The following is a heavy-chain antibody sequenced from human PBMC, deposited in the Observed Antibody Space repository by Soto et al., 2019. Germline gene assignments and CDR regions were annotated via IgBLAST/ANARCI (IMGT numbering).Heavy chain of an antibody. V-gene: IGHV3-33*01. D-gene: IGHD6-25*01. J-gene: IGHJ6*02. CDR3: ARPPLTGYSYYYYGMDV. Sequence: GGSLTLACPAAAFTFSTYGMHWVRQAPGNGLEWVAVIWSEGSNKYYADSVKGRFTISRDNSKNTLYLQMNSLRAEDTAVYYCARPPLTGYSYYYYGMDVWGQGTTVTVSS. CDR2: IWSEGSNK. CDR1: AFTFSTYG.